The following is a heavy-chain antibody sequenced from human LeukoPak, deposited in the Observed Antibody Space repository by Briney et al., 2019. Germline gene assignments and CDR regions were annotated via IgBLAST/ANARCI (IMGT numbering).Heavy chain of an antibody. Sequence: KASETLSPTCTVSCGSISISSYYWGWIRQPPGKGLEWIGGIYYTGSTYYNPSLESRATISVDTSKNQFSLKLSSVTAADTAVYYCARYGSGSYWPGVDYWGQGTLVTVSS. V-gene: IGHV4-39*01. CDR3: ARYGSGSYWPGVDY. CDR1: CGSISISSYY. D-gene: IGHD3-10*01. CDR2: IYYTGST. J-gene: IGHJ4*02.